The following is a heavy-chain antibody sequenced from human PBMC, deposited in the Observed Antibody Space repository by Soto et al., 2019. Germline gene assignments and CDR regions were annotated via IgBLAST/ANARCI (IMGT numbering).Heavy chain of an antibody. CDR1: GYTKTGYY. Sequence: GASVKVSCKASGYTKTGYYMQWVRQATGQGLEWMGWINPNSGGTNYAQKFQGWVTMTRDTSISTAYMELSRLRSDDTAVYYCARGDIVLMVYAPVTDYGMDVWGQGTTVTVSS. J-gene: IGHJ6*02. D-gene: IGHD2-8*01. CDR3: ARGDIVLMVYAPVTDYGMDV. V-gene: IGHV1-2*04. CDR2: INPNSGGT.